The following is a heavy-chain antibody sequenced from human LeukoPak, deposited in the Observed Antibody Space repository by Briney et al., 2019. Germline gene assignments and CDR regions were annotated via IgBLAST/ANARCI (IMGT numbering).Heavy chain of an antibody. D-gene: IGHD3-10*01. J-gene: IGHJ6*03. V-gene: IGHV4-39*01. Sequence: SETLSLTCTVSGVSISSSNSYWGWIRQPPGKGLEWIGSIYYSGNTYYNASLKSQVSISIDTSKNQFSLRLTSVTAADTAVYYCARLTRPYYGSGSYYTRYYYYMDVWGKGTTVTISS. CDR1: GVSISSSNSY. CDR2: IYYSGNT. CDR3: ARLTRPYYGSGSYYTRYYYYMDV.